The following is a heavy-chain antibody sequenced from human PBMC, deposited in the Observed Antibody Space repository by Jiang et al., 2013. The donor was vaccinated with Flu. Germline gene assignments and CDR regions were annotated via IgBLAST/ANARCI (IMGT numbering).Heavy chain of an antibody. Sequence: QLLESGGGLVQPGGSLRLSCAASGFTFKTYDMSWVRQAPGKGLEWVSSISGSGGSAISGSAGITYYTDSVKGRFTISRDNSKSTLYLQMNSLRAEDTAVYYCAKEGGDFAFDLWGQGTRVTVSS. J-gene: IGHJ3*01. CDR3: AKEGGDFAFDL. CDR1: GFTFKTYD. CDR2: ISGSAGIT. D-gene: IGHD2-21*02. V-gene: IGHV3-23*01.